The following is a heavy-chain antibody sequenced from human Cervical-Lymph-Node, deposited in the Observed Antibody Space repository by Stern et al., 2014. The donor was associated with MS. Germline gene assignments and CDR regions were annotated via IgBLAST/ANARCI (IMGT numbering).Heavy chain of an antibody. CDR3: ARGVTAVTNYVPNWCFDL. J-gene: IGHJ2*01. Sequence: QVQLQESGPGLVKPSETLSLTCTVSGGSITNRDYWGWIRQSPGKGLEWIGSVYYSGITYYRPSLKSRATIYLDTSRNQFFLRLPWLTATDTAVYFCARGVTAVTNYVPNWCFDLWGRGTLVTVSS. CDR1: GGSITNRDY. D-gene: IGHD4-11*01. V-gene: IGHV4-39*02. CDR2: VYYSGIT.